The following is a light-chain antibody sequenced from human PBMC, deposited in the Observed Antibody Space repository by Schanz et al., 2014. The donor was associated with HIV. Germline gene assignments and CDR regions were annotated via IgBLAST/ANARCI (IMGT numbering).Light chain of an antibody. CDR2: RAS. Sequence: DIQMTQSPSTLSASIGDGVTITCRASQYISSWLAWYQQKPGQAPNLLIYRASTLETGVSSRFSGSGSGTEFTLTISSLQTDDFATYYCQQYNTNSSTFGPGTKLDLK. CDR1: QYISSW. CDR3: QQYNTNSST. V-gene: IGKV1-5*03. J-gene: IGKJ2*01.